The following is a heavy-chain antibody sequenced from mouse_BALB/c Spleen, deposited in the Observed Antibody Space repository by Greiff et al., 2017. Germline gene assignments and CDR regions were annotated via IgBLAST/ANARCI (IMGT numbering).Heavy chain of an antibody. CDR2: IWGDGST. CDR3: ARGSSRYTMSTGVAD. V-gene: IGHV2-6-7*01. CDR1: GFSLTGYG. D-gene: IGHD2-4*01. Sequence: VKLMESGPGLVAPSQSLSITCTVSGFSLTGYGVNWVRQPPGKGLEWLGMIWGDGSTDYNSALKSRLSISKDNSKSQVFLKMNSLQTDDTARYYCARGSSRYTMSTGVADWGEGTLVTVSA. J-gene: IGHJ3*01.